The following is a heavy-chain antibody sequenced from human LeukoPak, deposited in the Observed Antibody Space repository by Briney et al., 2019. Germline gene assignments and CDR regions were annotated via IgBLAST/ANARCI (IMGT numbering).Heavy chain of an antibody. CDR1: GDSINSLDL. CDR2: MYLSGTT. D-gene: IGHD3-22*01. J-gene: IGHJ4*02. V-gene: IGHV4-4*02. Sequence: SETLSLTCTVSGDSINSLDLWSWVRQPPGKGLEWIGEMYLSGTTHSKPSVKSRVAISIDKSKNQFFLNLSSVTAADTAVYYCAGLVGRYSSGLYYYYFDYWGQGTLVTVSS. CDR3: AGLVGRYSSGLYYYYFDY.